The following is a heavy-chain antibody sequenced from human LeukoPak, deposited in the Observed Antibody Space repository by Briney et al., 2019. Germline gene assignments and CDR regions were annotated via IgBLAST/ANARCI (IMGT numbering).Heavy chain of an antibody. CDR2: MNADGRST. D-gene: IGHD6-13*01. J-gene: IGHJ4*02. CDR1: GFTFDRYW. V-gene: IGHV3-74*01. CDR3: ARELGAAGTWGIDH. Sequence: PGGSLRLSCAASGFTFDRYWMHWVRQAPEKGLLWVSRMNADGRSTTYADSVRGRFTISRDNAKNTLYLEMNSLRVEDTAVYYCARELGAAGTWGIDHWGQGTLVTVSS.